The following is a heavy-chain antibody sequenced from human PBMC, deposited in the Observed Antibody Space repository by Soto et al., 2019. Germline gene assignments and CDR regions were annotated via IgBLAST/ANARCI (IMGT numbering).Heavy chain of an antibody. J-gene: IGHJ4*02. Sequence: SGPTLVNPTQTLTLTCSFSGFSLNSNGMCVSWIRQPPGKALEWLAVVDWDDEKFYATSLKTRLTISKDTSKNQVVLRMTNMDPVDSGTYFCARTRTSTPGAFLFDYWGQGAPVTVSS. D-gene: IGHD1-26*01. CDR3: ARTRTSTPGAFLFDY. CDR1: GFSLNSNGMC. V-gene: IGHV2-70*01. CDR2: VDWDDEK.